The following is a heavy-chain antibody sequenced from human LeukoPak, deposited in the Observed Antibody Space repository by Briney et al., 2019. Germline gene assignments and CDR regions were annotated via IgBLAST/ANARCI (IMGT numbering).Heavy chain of an antibody. CDR3: AKDQLRTVTTFEAPYFDY. D-gene: IGHD4-17*01. V-gene: IGHV3-15*01. J-gene: IGHJ4*02. Sequence: PGGSLRLSCAASGFTFSNAWMSWVRQAPGKGLEWVGRIKSKTDGGTTDYAAPVKGRFTISRDDSKNTLYLQMNSLRAEDTAVYYCAKDQLRTVTTFEAPYFDYWGQGTLVTVSS. CDR1: GFTFSNAW. CDR2: IKSKTDGGTT.